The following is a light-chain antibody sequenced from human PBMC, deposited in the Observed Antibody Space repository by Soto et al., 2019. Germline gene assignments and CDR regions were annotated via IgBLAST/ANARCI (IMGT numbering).Light chain of an antibody. V-gene: IGKV3-20*01. J-gene: IGKJ1*01. Sequence: EIVLTQSPCTLSLSPGERAARSCRGSQSVASRNLAWYQQKSGQAPRLLIYGASSRAIHTPDRFSGSGSGTDFTLTISGLEPEDFAVYYCQHFGNSLWTFGQGTKVDI. CDR3: QHFGNSLWT. CDR1: QSVASRN. CDR2: GAS.